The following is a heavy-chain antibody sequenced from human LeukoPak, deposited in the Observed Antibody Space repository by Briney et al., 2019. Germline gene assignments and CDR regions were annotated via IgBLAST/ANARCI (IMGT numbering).Heavy chain of an antibody. CDR2: ISGSGGST. D-gene: IGHD4-17*01. J-gene: IGHJ4*02. Sequence: GGSLRLSCAASGFTFSSYAMSWVRQAPGEGLEWVSAISGSGGSTYYADSVKGRFTISRHNSKNTLYLQMNSLRAEDTAVYYCANTPVRGTVTHFDYWGQGTLVTVSS. CDR1: GFTFSSYA. V-gene: IGHV3-23*01. CDR3: ANTPVRGTVTHFDY.